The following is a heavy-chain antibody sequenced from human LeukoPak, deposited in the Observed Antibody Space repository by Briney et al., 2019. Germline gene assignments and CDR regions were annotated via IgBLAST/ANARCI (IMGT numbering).Heavy chain of an antibody. J-gene: IGHJ4*02. CDR3: ARLRSIRRGFFDY. Sequence: SETLSLTCAVYGGSFSGYYWSWIRQPPGKGLEWIGEINHSGSTNYNPSLKSRVTISVDTSKNQFSLKLSSVTAADTAVYYCARLRSIRRGFFDYWGQGTLVTVSS. CDR2: INHSGST. V-gene: IGHV4-34*01. CDR1: GGSFSGYY. D-gene: IGHD2-2*02.